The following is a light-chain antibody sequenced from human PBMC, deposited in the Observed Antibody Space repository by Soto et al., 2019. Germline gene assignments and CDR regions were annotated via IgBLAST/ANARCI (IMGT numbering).Light chain of an antibody. CDR3: QQRSSWPWT. CDR2: DAS. J-gene: IGKJ1*01. CDR1: QSVGSF. V-gene: IGKV3-11*01. Sequence: IVLTQSPATLSLSPGERAPLSCRASQSVGSFLAWYHQKRGRAPSLLIYDASNRATGIPARFSGSGSGTDFTLTISSLEPEDFTVYYCQQRSSWPWTFGQGTKVEIK.